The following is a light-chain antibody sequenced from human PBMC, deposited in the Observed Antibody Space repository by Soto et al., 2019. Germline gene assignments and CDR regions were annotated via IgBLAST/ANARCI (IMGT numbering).Light chain of an antibody. Sequence: DIVLTQSPGTLSLSPGERATLSCRASQSVRGSYLAWYKQKPGQAPRLLIFGAASRATGIPDRFSGRGSGTDFTLTIRRLEPEDFAVYYCQQYGSSSTFGQGTKGDIK. V-gene: IGKV3-20*01. CDR1: QSVRGSY. J-gene: IGKJ1*01. CDR2: GAA. CDR3: QQYGSSST.